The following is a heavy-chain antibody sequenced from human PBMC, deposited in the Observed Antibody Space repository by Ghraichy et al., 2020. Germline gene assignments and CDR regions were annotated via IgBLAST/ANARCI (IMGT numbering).Heavy chain of an antibody. V-gene: IGHV3-21*01. Sequence: GGSLRLSCVASGFPFSDYSMNWVRQAPGKGLEWVSSIDLTSSYIYYADSLKGRFTISRDNARNSLYLQMNSLRAEDTAVYYCARDRLPLNSDFVSWGQGSLVTVSS. CDR1: GFPFSDYS. J-gene: IGHJ5*01. CDR2: IDLTSSYI. D-gene: IGHD5-12*01. CDR3: ARDRLPLNSDFVS.